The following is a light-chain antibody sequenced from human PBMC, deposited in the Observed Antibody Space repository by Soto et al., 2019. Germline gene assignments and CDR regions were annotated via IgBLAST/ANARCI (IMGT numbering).Light chain of an antibody. Sequence: EVVLTQSPVTLSLSPGERATLSCRASQSFRGLLAWYQQKPGQPPRLLIYDAYNRATGIPPRFSSSGSGTDFTLTISSLEPDYCAVYYCQQRRFRAITFGQGTRQETK. CDR2: DAY. J-gene: IGKJ5*01. CDR1: QSFRGL. CDR3: QQRRFRAIT. V-gene: IGKV3-11*01.